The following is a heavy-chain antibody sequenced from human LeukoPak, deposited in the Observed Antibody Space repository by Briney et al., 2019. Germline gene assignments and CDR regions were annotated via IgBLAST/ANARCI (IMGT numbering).Heavy chain of an antibody. CDR2: IIPILGIA. Sequence: SVKVSCKASGGTFSSYAISWVRQAPGQGLEWMGRIIPILGIANYAQKFQGRVTITADKSTSTAYMELSSLRSEVTAVYYCARDHRYCSSTSCFSTYNWFDPWGQGTLVTVSS. CDR1: GGTFSSYA. J-gene: IGHJ5*02. CDR3: ARDHRYCSSTSCFSTYNWFDP. D-gene: IGHD2-2*01. V-gene: IGHV1-69*04.